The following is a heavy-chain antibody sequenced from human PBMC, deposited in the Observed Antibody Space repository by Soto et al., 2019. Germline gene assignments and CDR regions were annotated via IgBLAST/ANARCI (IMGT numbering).Heavy chain of an antibody. J-gene: IGHJ4*02. CDR2: IYYSGST. CDR1: GGSISSDNYY. Sequence: PSETLSLTCTVSGGSISSDNYYWGWIRPPPGKGLEWIGTIYYSGSTYYSPSLTSRVPLSIDTSKNQFSLQLSTVTAADTRVYFCARRKCHHLEYGGPGTLVNVSS. CDR3: ARRKCHHLEY. V-gene: IGHV4-39*01. D-gene: IGHD2-2*01.